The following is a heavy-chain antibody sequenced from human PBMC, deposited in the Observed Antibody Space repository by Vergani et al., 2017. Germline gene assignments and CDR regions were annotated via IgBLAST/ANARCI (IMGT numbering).Heavy chain of an antibody. D-gene: IGHD2/OR15-2a*01. V-gene: IGHV7-4-1*02. J-gene: IGHJ6*02. CDR3: ASGRQWSLTEYLYGMDV. Sequence: QVQLLQSGSELKKPGASVRISCEASGYTFTNYPLIWVRQAPGQGLEFMGWINTNSGNPTYAPGFTGRFVFFLDTSVSTAYLQISGLKAEDSAVYYCASGRQWSLTEYLYGMDVWGQGTTVTVSS. CDR2: INTNSGNP. CDR1: GYTFTNYP.